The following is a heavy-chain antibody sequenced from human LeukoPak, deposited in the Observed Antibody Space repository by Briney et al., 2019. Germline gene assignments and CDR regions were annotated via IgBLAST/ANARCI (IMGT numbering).Heavy chain of an antibody. Sequence: PGRSLRLSCAASGFTFSSYAMHWVRQAPGKGLEWVAVISYDGSNKYYADSVKGRFTISRDNSKNTLYLQMNSLRAEDTAVYYCAGDLVGATYYFDYWGQGTLVTVSS. J-gene: IGHJ4*02. CDR2: ISYDGSNK. V-gene: IGHV3-30-3*01. CDR1: GFTFSSYA. D-gene: IGHD1-26*01. CDR3: AGDLVGATYYFDY.